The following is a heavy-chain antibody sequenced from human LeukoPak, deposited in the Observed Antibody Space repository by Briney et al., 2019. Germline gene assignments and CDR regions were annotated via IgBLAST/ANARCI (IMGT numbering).Heavy chain of an antibody. V-gene: IGHV4-34*01. D-gene: IGHD3-22*01. CDR3: SRQVVGNDY. J-gene: IGHJ4*02. CDR2: INHSGYT. CDR1: GEPSFSSYY. Sequence: SETLSLTCAVYGEPSFSSYYWSWIRQTPGGALEWIGEINHSGYTNYNPSLKSHLTLSIDTSKNQSCLRVTSVTAADTAAYYCSRQVVGNDYWGQGTLVTVSS.